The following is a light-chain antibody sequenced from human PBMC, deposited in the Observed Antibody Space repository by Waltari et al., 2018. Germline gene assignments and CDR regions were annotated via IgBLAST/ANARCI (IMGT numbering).Light chain of an antibody. CDR2: DNN. Sequence: QSVLTQPPSVSAAPGQKVTTSCSGSTPNIGHNYVPCYQQIPGTAPKLFIYDNNERPSGIPDRFSGSKSGTSATLGITGLQTGDEADYYCATWDVSLTAWVFGGGTKLTVL. CDR3: ATWDVSLTAWV. V-gene: IGLV1-51*01. CDR1: TPNIGHNY. J-gene: IGLJ3*02.